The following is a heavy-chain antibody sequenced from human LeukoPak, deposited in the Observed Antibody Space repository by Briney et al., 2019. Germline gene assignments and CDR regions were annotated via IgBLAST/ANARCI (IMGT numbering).Heavy chain of an antibody. CDR3: ARVLAGEAYFDY. D-gene: IGHD6-19*01. V-gene: IGHV3-74*01. CDR2: INSDGSST. Sequence: GGSLRLSCAASGFTFSSYWMHWVRHAPGKGLVWVSRINSDGSSTSYADSVKGRFTISRGNAKNTLYLQMNSLRAEDTAVYYCARVLAGEAYFDYWGQGTLVTVSS. CDR1: GFTFSSYW. J-gene: IGHJ4*02.